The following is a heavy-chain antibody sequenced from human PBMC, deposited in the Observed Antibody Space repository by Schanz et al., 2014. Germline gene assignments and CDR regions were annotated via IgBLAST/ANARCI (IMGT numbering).Heavy chain of an antibody. Sequence: VQVVDSGGGLVQPGGSLILACAASGFNFNTYAMSWVRQAPGQGPEWFAYISRSSSTIYYADSVRGRFTISRDNAKNSLYLQMNSLRAEHTAMYYCATMWGYCTATAYQILEDLDVWGQGTMVTVSS. CDR2: ISRSSSTI. CDR3: ATMWGYCTATAYQILEDLDV. J-gene: IGHJ3*01. V-gene: IGHV3-48*01. D-gene: IGHD2-8*02. CDR1: GFNFNTYA.